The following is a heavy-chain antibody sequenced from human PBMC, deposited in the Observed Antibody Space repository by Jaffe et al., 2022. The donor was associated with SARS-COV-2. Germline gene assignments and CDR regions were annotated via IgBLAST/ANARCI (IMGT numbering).Heavy chain of an antibody. J-gene: IGHJ6*02. V-gene: IGHV3-48*02. Sequence: EVQLVESGGDLVQPGGSLTLSCAASGFSLSNYNMHWVRQAPGKGLEWVSYISSSSGSIHYADSVRGRFTISGDNAKNSLYLQMNSLRDEDTAVYYCARYSGYSGAMDVWGQGTTVTVSS. CDR3: ARYSGYSGAMDV. CDR1: GFSLSNYN. D-gene: IGHD5-12*01. CDR2: ISSSSGSI.